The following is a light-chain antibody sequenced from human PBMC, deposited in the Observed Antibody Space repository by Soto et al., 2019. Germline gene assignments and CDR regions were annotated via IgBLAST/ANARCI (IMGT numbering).Light chain of an antibody. J-gene: IGKJ1*01. CDR1: QGISSY. Sequence: AIRMSHSPSSFSASTLDRVTITFLASQGISSYLAWYQQKPGKAPKLLIYAASTLQSGVPSRFSGSGSGTDFTLTISSLQPEDFATYYCQQSYSTPRTFGQGTKVDIK. CDR3: QQSYSTPRT. CDR2: AAS. V-gene: IGKV1-8*01.